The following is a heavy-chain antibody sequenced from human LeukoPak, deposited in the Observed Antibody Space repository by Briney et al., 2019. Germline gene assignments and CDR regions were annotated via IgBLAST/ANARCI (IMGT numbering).Heavy chain of an antibody. Sequence: SETLSLTCTVSGGSISSYYWSWIRQPPGKGLQWIGYIYYDENTSYNPSLKSRVTISLDRSKNQFSLKLSSVTAADTAVYYCARYSSSGYFVFDIWGQGTMVTVSS. J-gene: IGHJ3*02. V-gene: IGHV4-59*01. CDR3: ARYSSSGYFVFDI. CDR2: IYYDENT. CDR1: GGSISSYY. D-gene: IGHD3-22*01.